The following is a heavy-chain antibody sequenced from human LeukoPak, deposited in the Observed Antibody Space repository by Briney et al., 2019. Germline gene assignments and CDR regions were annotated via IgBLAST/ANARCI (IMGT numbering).Heavy chain of an antibody. CDR2: IYPGDSDT. CDR3: GRSGGYSYGFNAFDI. D-gene: IGHD5-18*01. J-gene: IGHJ3*02. CDR1: GYSFTSYW. Sequence: GESLKISCKGSGYSFTSYWIGWVRQMPGKGLEWMGIIYPGDSDTRYSPSFQGQVTISADKSISTAYRQWSSLKASDTGMYYCGRSGGYSYGFNAFDIWGQGTMVTVSS. V-gene: IGHV5-51*01.